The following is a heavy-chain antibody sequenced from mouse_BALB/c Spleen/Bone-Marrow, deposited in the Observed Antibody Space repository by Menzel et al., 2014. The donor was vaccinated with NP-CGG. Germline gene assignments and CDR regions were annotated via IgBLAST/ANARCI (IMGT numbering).Heavy chain of an antibody. CDR2: IYPGGGYT. CDR3: ARGHYFDY. CDR1: GYTFTKYW. Sequence: QAQLQQSGAELVRPGTSVKMSCKAAGYTFTKYWLGWVKQTPGHGLEWIGDIYPGGGYTNYSEKFKGKATLTADTSSSTAFLQLSSLASEDSACYYCARGHYFDYWGQGTTLTVSS. J-gene: IGHJ2*01. V-gene: IGHV1-63*02. D-gene: IGHD3-3*01.